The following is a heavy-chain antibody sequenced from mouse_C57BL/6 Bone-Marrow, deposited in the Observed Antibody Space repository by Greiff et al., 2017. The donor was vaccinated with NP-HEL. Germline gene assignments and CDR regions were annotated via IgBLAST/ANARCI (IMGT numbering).Heavy chain of an antibody. CDR1: GYTFTSYW. CDR3: DYGSSPYYAMDY. V-gene: IGHV1-64*01. J-gene: IGHJ4*01. CDR2: IHPNSGST. D-gene: IGHD1-1*01. Sequence: QVQLQQSGAELVKPGASVKLSCKASGYTFTSYWMHWVKQRPGQGLEWIGMIHPNSGSTNYNEKFKSKATLTVDKSSSTAYMQLSSLTSEDSAVYYCDYGSSPYYAMDYWGQGTSVTVSS.